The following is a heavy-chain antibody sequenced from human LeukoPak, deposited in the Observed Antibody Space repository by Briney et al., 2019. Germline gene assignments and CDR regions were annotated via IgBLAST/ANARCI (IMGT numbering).Heavy chain of an antibody. V-gene: IGHV1-46*03. Sequence: ASVKVSCKASGYTFTSYYMHWVRQAPGQGLEWMGIINPSGGSTSYAQKFQGRVTMTRDTSTSTVYMELSSLRSEDTAVYYCARELPISAAMHAFDIWGQGTMVTVSS. CDR2: INPSGGST. CDR3: ARELPISAAMHAFDI. CDR1: GYTFTSYY. D-gene: IGHD2-2*01. J-gene: IGHJ3*02.